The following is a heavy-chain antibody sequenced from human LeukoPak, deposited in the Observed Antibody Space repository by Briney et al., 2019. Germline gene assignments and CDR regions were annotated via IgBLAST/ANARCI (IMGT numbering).Heavy chain of an antibody. D-gene: IGHD3-9*01. CDR2: IKQDGSEK. Sequence: GGSLRLSCAASGFTFSSYAMSWVRQAPGKGLEWVANIKQDGSEKYYVDSVKGRFTISRDNAKNSLYLQMNSLRAEDTAVYYCARNIFYWRNWFDPWGQGTLVTVSS. CDR1: GFTFSSYA. V-gene: IGHV3-7*01. CDR3: ARNIFYWRNWFDP. J-gene: IGHJ5*02.